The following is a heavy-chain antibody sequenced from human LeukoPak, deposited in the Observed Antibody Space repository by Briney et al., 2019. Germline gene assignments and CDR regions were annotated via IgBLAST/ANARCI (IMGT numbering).Heavy chain of an antibody. CDR2: IKQDGSEK. CDR1: GFTFSSYW. J-gene: IGHJ4*02. Sequence: PGGSLRLSCAASGFTFSSYWMSWVRQAPGKGLEWVANIKQDGSEKYYVDSVKGRFPISRDNSKNTLFLQMNTLRADDTAVYHCARTNPVYGDYDYWGQGTLVTVSS. D-gene: IGHD4-17*01. V-gene: IGHV3-7*03. CDR3: ARTNPVYGDYDY.